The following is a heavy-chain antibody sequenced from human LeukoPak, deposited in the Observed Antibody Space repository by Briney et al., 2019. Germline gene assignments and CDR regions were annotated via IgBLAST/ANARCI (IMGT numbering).Heavy chain of an antibody. Sequence: PGWSLRLSCAASGFTFSSYGMHWVRQAPGKGLEWVAVISYDGSNKYYADSVKGQFTISRDNSKNTLYLQLNSLRAEDTAVYYCAKEDGDYSGVDPWGQGTLVTVSS. CDR2: ISYDGSNK. J-gene: IGHJ5*02. D-gene: IGHD4-17*01. V-gene: IGHV3-30*18. CDR1: GFTFSSYG. CDR3: AKEDGDYSGVDP.